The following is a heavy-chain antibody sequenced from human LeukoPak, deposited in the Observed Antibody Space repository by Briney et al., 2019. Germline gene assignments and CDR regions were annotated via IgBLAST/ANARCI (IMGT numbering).Heavy chain of an antibody. J-gene: IGHJ4*02. D-gene: IGHD6-13*01. CDR1: GFTFSSYA. V-gene: IGHV3-23*01. CDR3: ARDTGIAAAGCFDY. CDR2: ISGSGGST. Sequence: GGSLRLSCAASGFTFSSYAMNWVRQAPGKGLEWVSGISGSGGSTYYADSVKGRFTISRDNAKNSLYLQMNSLRAEDTAVYYCARDTGIAAAGCFDYWGQGTLVTVSS.